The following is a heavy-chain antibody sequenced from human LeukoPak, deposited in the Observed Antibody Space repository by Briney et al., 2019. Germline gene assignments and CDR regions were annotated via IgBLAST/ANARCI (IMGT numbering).Heavy chain of an antibody. J-gene: IGHJ4*02. CDR1: GGSISSSSYY. D-gene: IGHD3-22*01. Sequence: PSETLSLTCTVSGGSISSSSYYWGWIRQPPGKGLEWIGSIYYSGSTYYNPSLKSRVTISVDTSKSQFSLKLSSVTAADTAVYYCARHKYYYDSSGYYYYFDYWGQGTLVTVSS. CDR2: IYYSGST. CDR3: ARHKYYYDSSGYYYYFDY. V-gene: IGHV4-39*01.